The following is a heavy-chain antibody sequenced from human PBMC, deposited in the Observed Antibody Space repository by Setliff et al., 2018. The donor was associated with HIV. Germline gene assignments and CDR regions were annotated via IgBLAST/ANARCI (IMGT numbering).Heavy chain of an antibody. CDR1: GFTFSKYW. V-gene: IGHV3-7*03. Sequence: QPGGSLRLSCVASGFTFSKYWMSWVRQAPGKGLELVASIKEDGSTKYYVDSVKGRFTVSRDNAKNSLYLQVNSLRAEDTAVYYCTANLLQFLGDYWGLGSLVTVSS. D-gene: IGHD3-3*01. J-gene: IGHJ4*02. CDR2: IKEDGSTK. CDR3: TANLLQFLGDY.